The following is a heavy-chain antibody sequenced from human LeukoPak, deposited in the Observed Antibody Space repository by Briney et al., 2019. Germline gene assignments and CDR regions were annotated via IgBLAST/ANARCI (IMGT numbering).Heavy chain of an antibody. J-gene: IGHJ3*02. CDR1: GGSISSYY. V-gene: IGHV4-59*08. Sequence: SETLSLACTVSGGSISSYYWSWIRQPSGKGLEWIGYIDYSGSTNYNPSLKSRVTISVDTSKSQFSRKLSSVTAADTAVYYCARLGVPYAFDIWGQGTMVAVSS. D-gene: IGHD3-3*01. CDR3: ARLGVPYAFDI. CDR2: IDYSGST.